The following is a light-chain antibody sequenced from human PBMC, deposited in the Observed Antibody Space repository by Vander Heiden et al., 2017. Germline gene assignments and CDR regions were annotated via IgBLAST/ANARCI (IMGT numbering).Light chain of an antibody. Sequence: SVLPQPPSVSGSPAHTVTLSCTGRSSTIGAGYDVHWYQQLPGTAPKLLIYGNSNRPSGVPDRFSGSKSGTSASLAITGLQAEDEADYYCQSYDSSLSGWVFGGGTKLTVL. CDR1: SSTIGAGYD. CDR2: GNS. CDR3: QSYDSSLSGWV. V-gene: IGLV1-40*01. J-gene: IGLJ3*02.